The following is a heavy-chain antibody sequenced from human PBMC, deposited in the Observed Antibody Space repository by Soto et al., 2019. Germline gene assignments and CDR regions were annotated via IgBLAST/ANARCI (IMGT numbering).Heavy chain of an antibody. CDR3: ARGGYYDMLTGYYIGCPYYGMDV. CDR1: GGSISSYY. CDR2: IYYSGST. V-gene: IGHV4-59*01. J-gene: IGHJ6*02. Sequence: PSETLSLTCTVSGGSISSYYWSWIRQPPGKGLEWIGYIYYSGSTNYNPSLKSRVTISVDTSKNQFSLKLSSVTAADTAVYYFARGGYYDMLTGYYIGCPYYGMDVWGQGTTVTVSS. D-gene: IGHD3-9*01.